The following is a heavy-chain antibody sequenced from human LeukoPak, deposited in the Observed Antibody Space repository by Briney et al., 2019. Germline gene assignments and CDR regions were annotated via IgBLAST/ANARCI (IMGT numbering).Heavy chain of an antibody. V-gene: IGHV5-51*01. J-gene: IGHJ5*02. CDR3: ARRAGDCSSTSCYWNNWFDP. Sequence: GESLKISCKGSGYNFPNYWIGGVRQMPGKGLEWMGIIHPGEPDTRLSPSFQGQVTISADKSISTAYLQWSSLKASNTAMYYCARRAGDCSSTSCYWNNWFDPWGQGTLVTVSS. D-gene: IGHD2-2*01. CDR1: GYNFPNYW. CDR2: IHPGEPDT.